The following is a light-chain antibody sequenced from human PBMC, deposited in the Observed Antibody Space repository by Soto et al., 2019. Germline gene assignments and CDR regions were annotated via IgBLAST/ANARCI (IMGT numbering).Light chain of an antibody. V-gene: IGLV2-23*02. CDR2: EVI. Sequence: SVLTQVASVSGSPGQSITIYCTTTSSDVETFNLVSWNQQHPGKAPRLMIYEVIKRPSGVSNRFSGSKSCNTASLTISGLQAEDEADYYCCSYAGSSVYVFGTGTKVTVL. CDR3: CSYAGSSVYV. J-gene: IGLJ1*01. CDR1: SSDVETFNL.